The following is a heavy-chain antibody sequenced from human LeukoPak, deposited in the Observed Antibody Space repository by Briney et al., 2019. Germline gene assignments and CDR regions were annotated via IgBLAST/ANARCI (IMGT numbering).Heavy chain of an antibody. CDR3: ARAYSGSYFDY. Sequence: SETLSLTCTVSGGSISSYFWSCIRQPPGKGLEWIGYIYYSGTTNYNPSLKSRVTISLDTSKNQFSLKLSSVTAADTAVYYCARAYSGSYFDYWGQGTLVTVSS. CDR1: GGSISSYF. J-gene: IGHJ4*02. CDR2: IYYSGTT. V-gene: IGHV4-59*08. D-gene: IGHD1-26*01.